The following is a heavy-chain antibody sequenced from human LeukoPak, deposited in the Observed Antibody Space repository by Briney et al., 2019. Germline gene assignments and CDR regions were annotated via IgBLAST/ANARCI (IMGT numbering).Heavy chain of an antibody. CDR1: GFTFSTYS. D-gene: IGHD3-16*01. V-gene: IGHV3-21*01. Sequence: GGSLRLSCAASGFTFSTYSMNWVRQAPGKGLEWVSSISSSSSYIYYADSVKGRFTISRDNAKNSLYLQMNSLRAEDTAVYYCARVQGGNYYYKDVWGKGTTVTVSS. CDR3: ARVQGGNYYYKDV. J-gene: IGHJ6*03. CDR2: ISSSSSYI.